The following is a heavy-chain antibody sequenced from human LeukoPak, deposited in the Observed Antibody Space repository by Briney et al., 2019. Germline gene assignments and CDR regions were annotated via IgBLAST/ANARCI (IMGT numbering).Heavy chain of an antibody. CDR2: IYTNGAT. V-gene: IGHV4-4*07. Sequence: ASETLSLTCTVSGSSVNHYYWNWLRQPPGKRLEWIGRIYTNGATNYNPSLKSRVTMSIDTSKNQFSLKFKSVTAADTAVYYCARGPLGSGWYVADWYFGLWGRGALVTVPS. D-gene: IGHD6-19*01. CDR3: ARGPLGSGWYVADWYFGL. J-gene: IGHJ2*01. CDR1: GSSVNHYY.